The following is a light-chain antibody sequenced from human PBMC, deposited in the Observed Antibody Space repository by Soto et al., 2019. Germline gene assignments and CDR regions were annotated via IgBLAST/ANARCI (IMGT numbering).Light chain of an antibody. J-gene: IGKJ1*01. V-gene: IGKV1-6*01. Sequence: AIQMPQSPSSLSASVGDRVTITCRASQGIRNDLGWFQQKPGKAPNRLIYAASSLQSGVPSRFSGSGSGTDFSRTLSSLQPEDFATYYCLQDHNYPWTVGLGTKVEVK. CDR3: LQDHNYPWT. CDR1: QGIRND. CDR2: AAS.